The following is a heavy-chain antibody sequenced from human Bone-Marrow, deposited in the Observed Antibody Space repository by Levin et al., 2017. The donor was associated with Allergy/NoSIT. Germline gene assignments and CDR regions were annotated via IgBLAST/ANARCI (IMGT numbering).Heavy chain of an antibody. Sequence: SQTLSLTCGVYGGSVRGYFWNWLRQSPGKGLEWIGEINHSGSANYNPSLKSRVSISLDMSQKQFSLKLRSVTAADTALYYCARGQVMAVAGGNWFGPWGQGILVTVSS. V-gene: IGHV4-34*01. D-gene: IGHD6-19*01. CDR1: GGSVRGYF. J-gene: IGHJ5*02. CDR2: INHSGSA. CDR3: ARGQVMAVAGGNWFGP.